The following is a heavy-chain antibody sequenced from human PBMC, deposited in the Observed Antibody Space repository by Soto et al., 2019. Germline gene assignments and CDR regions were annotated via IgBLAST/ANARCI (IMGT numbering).Heavy chain of an antibody. J-gene: IGHJ6*02. CDR2: IYYSGIT. D-gene: IGHD1-20*01. CDR1: GGSISSYY. V-gene: IGHV4-59*01. Sequence: SLTCTVSGGSISSYYWSWIRQPPGKGLEWIGYIYYSGITNYNPSLKSRVTISVDTSKNQFSLKLSSVTAADTAVYYCARYKSKYYYGMDVWGQGTTVTVSS. CDR3: ARYKSKYYYGMDV.